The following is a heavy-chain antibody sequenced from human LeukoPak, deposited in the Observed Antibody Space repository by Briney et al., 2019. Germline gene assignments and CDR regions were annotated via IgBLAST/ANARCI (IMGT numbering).Heavy chain of an antibody. V-gene: IGHV3-21*01. CDR1: GFTFSSYS. Sequence: GGSLRLSCAASGFTFSSYSMNWVRQAPGKGLEWVSSISSSGSYIYYADSVKGRFTISRDNAKNSLYLQMNSLRAEDTAVYYCARVPAYYDSSGYYYYFDYWGQGTLVTVSS. J-gene: IGHJ4*02. D-gene: IGHD3-22*01. CDR3: ARVPAYYDSSGYYYYFDY. CDR2: ISSSGSYI.